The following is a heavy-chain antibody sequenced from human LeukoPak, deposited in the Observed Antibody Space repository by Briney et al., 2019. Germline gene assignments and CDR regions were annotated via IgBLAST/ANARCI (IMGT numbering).Heavy chain of an antibody. Sequence: SVKVSCKASGGTFSSYAISWVRQATGQGLEWMGGIIPIFGTANYAQKFQGRVTITTDESTSTAYMELSSLRSEDTAVYYCARVAPDYDSSGYFDYWGQGTLVTVSS. D-gene: IGHD3-22*01. V-gene: IGHV1-69*05. CDR1: GGTFSSYA. CDR2: IIPIFGTA. CDR3: ARVAPDYDSSGYFDY. J-gene: IGHJ4*02.